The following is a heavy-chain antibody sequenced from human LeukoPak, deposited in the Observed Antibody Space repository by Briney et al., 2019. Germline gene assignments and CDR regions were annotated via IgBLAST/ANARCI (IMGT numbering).Heavy chain of an antibody. V-gene: IGHV5-51*01. D-gene: IGHD3-10*01. CDR1: GYIFTSYW. J-gene: IGHJ3*02. CDR3: AGKLWFGELSLNDAFDI. Sequence: GESLQISCKGSGYIFTSYWIGWVRQMPGKGLEWMGIIYPGDSDTRYSPSFQGQVTISADKSISTAYLQWSSLKASDTAMYYCAGKLWFGELSLNDAFDIWGQGTMVTVSS. CDR2: IYPGDSDT.